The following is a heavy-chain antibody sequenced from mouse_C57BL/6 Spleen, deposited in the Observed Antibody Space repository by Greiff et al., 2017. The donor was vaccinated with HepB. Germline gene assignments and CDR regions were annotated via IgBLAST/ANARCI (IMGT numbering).Heavy chain of an antibody. Sequence: VQLQQSGPGLVKPSQSLSLTCSVTGYSITSGYYWNWIRQFPGNKLEWMGYISYDGSNNYNPSLKNRISITRDTSKNQFFLKLNSVTTEDTATYYCARGYYGSSYPYYYAMDYWGQGTSVTVSS. CDR1: GYSITSGYY. CDR2: ISYDGSN. J-gene: IGHJ4*01. CDR3: ARGYYGSSYPYYYAMDY. D-gene: IGHD1-1*01. V-gene: IGHV3-6*01.